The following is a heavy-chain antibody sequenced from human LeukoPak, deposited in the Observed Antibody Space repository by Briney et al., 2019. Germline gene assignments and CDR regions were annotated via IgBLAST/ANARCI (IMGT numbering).Heavy chain of an antibody. D-gene: IGHD3-9*01. CDR1: GGSISSSSYY. J-gene: IGHJ4*02. CDR2: IYYSGST. Sequence: SETLSLTCTVSGGSISSSSYYWGWIRQPPGKGREWIGSIYYSGSTYYNPSLKSRVTISVDTSKNQFSLKLSSVTAADTAVYYCARPSYYDILTGYTKDYWGQGTLVTVSS. V-gene: IGHV4-39*01. CDR3: ARPSYYDILTGYTKDY.